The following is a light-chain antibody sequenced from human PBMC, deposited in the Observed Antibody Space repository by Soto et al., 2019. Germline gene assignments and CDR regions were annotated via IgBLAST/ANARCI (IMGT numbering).Light chain of an antibody. CDR1: QSLLHSNGYNY. CDR3: MQALQTPYT. CDR2: LGS. V-gene: IGKV2-28*01. Sequence: DIVMTQSPLSLPVTPGEPASISCRSSQSLLHSNGYNYLDWYLQKPGQSPQLLIYLGSNRASGVTDRFSGSGSGTDFTLKISRVEAEDVGVYYCMQALQTPYTFGQGTK. J-gene: IGKJ2*01.